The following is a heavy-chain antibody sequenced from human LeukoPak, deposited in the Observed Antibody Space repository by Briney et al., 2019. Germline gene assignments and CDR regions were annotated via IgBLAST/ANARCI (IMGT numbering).Heavy chain of an antibody. D-gene: IGHD3-3*01. CDR2: ISAYNGNT. CDR3: ARDEGRRLRFSEWFSYFDY. V-gene: IGHV1-18*01. CDR1: GYTFTSYG. J-gene: IGHJ4*02. Sequence: ASVKVSCKASGYTFTSYGISWVRQAPGQGLEWMGWISAYNGNTNYAQKLQGRVTMTTDTSTSTAYMELRSLRSDDTAVYYCARDEGRRLRFSEWFSYFDYWGQGTLVTVSS.